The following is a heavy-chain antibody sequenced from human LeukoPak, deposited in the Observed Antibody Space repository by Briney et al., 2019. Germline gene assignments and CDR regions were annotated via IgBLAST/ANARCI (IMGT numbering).Heavy chain of an antibody. Sequence: GGSLRLSCAASGFTFSSYAMSWVRQAPGKGLEWVSYISSSSSTIYYADSVKGRFTISRDNAKNSLYLQMNSLRAGDTAVYYCARGRRYYYGSGVIDYWGQGTLVTVS. CDR3: ARGRRYYYGSGVIDY. CDR1: GFTFSSYA. CDR2: ISSSSSTI. V-gene: IGHV3-48*01. J-gene: IGHJ4*02. D-gene: IGHD3-10*01.